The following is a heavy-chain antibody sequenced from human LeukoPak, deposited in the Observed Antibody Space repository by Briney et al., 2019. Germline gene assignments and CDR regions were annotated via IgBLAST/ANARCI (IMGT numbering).Heavy chain of an antibody. V-gene: IGHV3-7*01. Sequence: GGSLRLSCVASGFTFSSHRMSWVRQAPGKGLEWVADIKQDGSEQYYVDSVRGRFTISRDNGKNSLYLQMNSLRVEDTAVYFCARDFYGAFDIWGQGTMVTVSS. CDR3: ARDFYGAFDI. CDR2: IKQDGSEQ. CDR1: GFTFSSHR. J-gene: IGHJ3*02. D-gene: IGHD4-17*01.